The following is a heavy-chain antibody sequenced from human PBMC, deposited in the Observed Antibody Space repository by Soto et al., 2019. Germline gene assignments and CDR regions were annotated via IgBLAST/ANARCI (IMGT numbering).Heavy chain of an antibody. D-gene: IGHD3-16*02. J-gene: IGHJ4*02. CDR2: INPSGGST. Sequence: GASVKVSCKASGYTFTSYYMHWVRQAPGQGLEWMGIINPSGGSTSYAQKFQGRVTMTRNTSISTAYMELSSLRSEDTAVYYCARDQNDYIWGSYRSFDYWGQGTLVTVSS. V-gene: IGHV1-46*01. CDR1: GYTFTSYY. CDR3: ARDQNDYIWGSYRSFDY.